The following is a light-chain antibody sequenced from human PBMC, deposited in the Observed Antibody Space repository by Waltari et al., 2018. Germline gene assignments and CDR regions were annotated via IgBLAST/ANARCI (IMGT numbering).Light chain of an antibody. J-gene: IGKJ1*01. CDR3: QQRSDWPRT. CDR1: QSIGTF. CDR2: DAS. V-gene: IGKV3-11*01. Sequence: VLTQSPATLSLSPGDSATLSCRASQSIGTFLPWLQQKPGQAPSLLIYDASYRATDIPARFSGAGSGTDFTLTISGLEPEDFAVYFCQQRSDWPRTFGQGTRVEIK.